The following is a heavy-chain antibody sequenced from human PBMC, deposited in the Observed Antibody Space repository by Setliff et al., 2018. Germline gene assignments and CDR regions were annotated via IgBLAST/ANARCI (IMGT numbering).Heavy chain of an antibody. CDR3: ARRAVTAEYFQH. CDR2: IYPGDSDT. V-gene: IGHV5-51*01. Sequence: GESLKISCKGSEYSFTTYWIGWVRQMPGKGLEWMGIIYPGDSDTRYSPSFQGQVTISADKSISTAYLQLSSLKASDTAIYYCARRAVTAEYFQHWGHGTLVTVSS. CDR1: EYSFTTYW. J-gene: IGHJ1*01. D-gene: IGHD4-17*01.